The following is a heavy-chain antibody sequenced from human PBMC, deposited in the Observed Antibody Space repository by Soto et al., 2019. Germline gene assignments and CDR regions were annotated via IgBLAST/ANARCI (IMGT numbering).Heavy chain of an antibody. V-gene: IGHV4-4*07. D-gene: IGHD3-10*01. CDR3: ARTYGSGSYYNY. CDR1: GGSINSYY. Sequence: PSETLSLTCSVSGGSINSYYWSWIRQPAGKGLEWIGRIYSTGNTNYNPSLKSRAATSVDTSKNQFSLKLSSVTAADTAVYYCARTYGSGSYYNYWGQGTLVTVSS. J-gene: IGHJ4*02. CDR2: IYSTGNT.